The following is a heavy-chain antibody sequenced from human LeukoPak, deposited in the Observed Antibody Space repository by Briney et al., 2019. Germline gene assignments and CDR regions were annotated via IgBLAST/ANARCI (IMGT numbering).Heavy chain of an antibody. V-gene: IGHV5-51*01. CDR3: ARLALWSYYDSSDY. J-gene: IGHJ4*02. D-gene: IGHD3-22*01. CDR2: IYPGDSDT. CDR1: GYSFTSYW. Sequence: GESLKIPCKGSGYSFTSYWIGWVRQMPGKGLAWMGIIYPGDSDTRYSPSFQGQVTISADKSISTAYLQWSSLKASDTAMYYCARLALWSYYDSSDYWGQGTLVTVSS.